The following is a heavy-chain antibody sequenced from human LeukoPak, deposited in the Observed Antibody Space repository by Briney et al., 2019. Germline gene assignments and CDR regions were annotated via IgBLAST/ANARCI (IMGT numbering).Heavy chain of an antibody. CDR3: AKGSSSGWYDAFDI. V-gene: IGHV3-66*01. D-gene: IGHD6-19*01. Sequence: GGSLRLSCAASGFTVSSNYMSWVRQAPGKGLEWVSVIYSGGSTYYADSVKGRFTISRDNSKNTLYLQMNSLRAEDTAVYYCAKGSSSGWYDAFDIWGQGTMVTVSS. CDR2: IYSGGST. CDR1: GFTVSSNY. J-gene: IGHJ3*02.